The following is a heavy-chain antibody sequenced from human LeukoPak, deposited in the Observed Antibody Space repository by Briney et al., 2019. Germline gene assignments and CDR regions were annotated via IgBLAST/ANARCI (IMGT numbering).Heavy chain of an antibody. J-gene: IGHJ4*02. CDR2: ITDSSTST. Sequence: GGSLRLSCAASGFTFNNYVVNWVHQAPGKGLEWVSAITDSSTSTYYADSVKGRFTISRDDSKNTLYLQMNSLRAEDTAVYYCAKVPITMIVVVIYYFDYWGQGTLVTVSS. V-gene: IGHV3-23*01. CDR3: AKVPITMIVVVIYYFDY. D-gene: IGHD3-22*01. CDR1: GFTFNNYV.